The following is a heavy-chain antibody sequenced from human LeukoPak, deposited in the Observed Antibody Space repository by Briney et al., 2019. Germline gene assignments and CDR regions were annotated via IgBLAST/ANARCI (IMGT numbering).Heavy chain of an antibody. CDR2: IYSGGST. D-gene: IGHD4/OR15-4a*01. J-gene: IGHJ4*02. CDR1: GFTFSSYA. V-gene: IGHV3-23*03. Sequence: GGSLRLSCAASGFTFSSYAMSWVRQAPGKGLEWVSVIYSGGSTYYADSVKGRFTISRDNSKNTLNLQMNSLGAEDTAVYYCAKHANYYGANYYIDSWGQGILVTVSS. CDR3: AKHANYYGANYYIDS.